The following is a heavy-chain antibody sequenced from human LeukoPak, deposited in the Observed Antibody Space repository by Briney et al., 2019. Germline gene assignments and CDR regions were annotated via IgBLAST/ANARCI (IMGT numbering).Heavy chain of an antibody. CDR1: GDSISGYN. V-gene: IGHV4-4*07. CDR3: ARGRAYYDSSGYFNY. J-gene: IGHJ4*02. D-gene: IGHD3-22*01. Sequence: SETLSLTCTVSGDSISGYNWNWIRQPAGKGLEWIGRMCTSGSTNYNPSLQSRVIMSVDTSKNQFSLDLNSVTAADTAVYYCARGRAYYDSSGYFNYWGQGILVTVSS. CDR2: MCTSGST.